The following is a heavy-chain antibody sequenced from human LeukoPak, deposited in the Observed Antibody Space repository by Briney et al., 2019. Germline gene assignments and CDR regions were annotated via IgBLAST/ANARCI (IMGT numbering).Heavy chain of an antibody. CDR1: GGSFSGYY. D-gene: IGHD6-13*01. CDR3: ARTVAAAGPLGN. J-gene: IGHJ4*02. Sequence: SETLSLTCAVYGGSFSGYYWSWIRQPPGKGLEWIGEINHSGSTNYNPSLKSRVTISVDTSKNQFSLKLSSVTAADTAVYYCARTVAAAGPLGNWGQGTLVTVSS. CDR2: INHSGST. V-gene: IGHV4-34*01.